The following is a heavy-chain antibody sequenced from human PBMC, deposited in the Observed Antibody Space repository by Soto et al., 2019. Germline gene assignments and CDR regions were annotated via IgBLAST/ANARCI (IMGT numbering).Heavy chain of an antibody. V-gene: IGHV4-39*01. Sequence: SETLSLTCTVSGGSISSSSYYWGWIRQPPGKGLEWIGSIYYSGSTYYNPSLKSRVTISVDTSKNQFSLKLSSVTAADTAVYYCVISQVPRGVIATFDYWGQGTLVTVS. CDR3: VISQVPRGVIATFDY. CDR1: GGSISSSSYY. CDR2: IYYSGST. D-gene: IGHD3-16*02. J-gene: IGHJ4*02.